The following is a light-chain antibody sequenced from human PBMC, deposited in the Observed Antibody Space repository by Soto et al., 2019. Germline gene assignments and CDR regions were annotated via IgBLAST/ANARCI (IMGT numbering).Light chain of an antibody. CDR2: EGS. Sequence: QSALTQPASVSGPPGQSITISCTGTSSDVGSYNLVSWYQQHPGKAPKLMIYEGSKRPSGVSNRFSGSKSGNTASLTISGLQAEDEADYYCCSYAGSSAYVFGTRTKVTVL. CDR1: SSDVGSYNL. J-gene: IGLJ1*01. V-gene: IGLV2-23*01. CDR3: CSYAGSSAYV.